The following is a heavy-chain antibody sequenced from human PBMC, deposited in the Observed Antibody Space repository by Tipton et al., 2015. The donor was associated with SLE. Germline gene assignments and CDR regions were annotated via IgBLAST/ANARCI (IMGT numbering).Heavy chain of an antibody. V-gene: IGHV3-53*01. CDR1: GFTFSSYS. Sequence: QLVQSGGGLVQPGGSLRLSCAASGFTFSSYSMNWVRQAPGKGLEWVSVIYSGGSTYYADSVKGRFTISRDNSKNTLYLQMNSLRAEDTAVYYCARDYPTADDAFDIWGQGTMVTVSS. J-gene: IGHJ3*02. D-gene: IGHD1-14*01. CDR3: ARDYPTADDAFDI. CDR2: IYSGGST.